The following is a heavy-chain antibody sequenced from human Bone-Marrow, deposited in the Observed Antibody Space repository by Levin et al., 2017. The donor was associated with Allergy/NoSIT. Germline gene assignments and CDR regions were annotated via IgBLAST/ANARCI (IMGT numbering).Heavy chain of an antibody. CDR3: MRWGLLVRRY. D-gene: IGHD3-16*01. J-gene: IGHJ4*02. V-gene: IGHV3-73*01. CDR1: GFTFSGSG. CDR2: IRRKAGNYAT. Sequence: GGSLRLSCAASGFTFSGSGIHWVRQAAGKGLEWVGRIRRKAGNYATAYAASVEGRFTVSRDDSKNMAYLEMNSLKTEDTAVYYCMRWGLLVRRYWGQGTLVTVSS.